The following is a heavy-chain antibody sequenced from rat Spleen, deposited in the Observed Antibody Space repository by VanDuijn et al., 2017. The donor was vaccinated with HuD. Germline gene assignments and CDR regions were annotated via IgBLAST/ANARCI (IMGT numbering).Heavy chain of an antibody. CDR1: PPTFRDYY. CDR3: ARHGLGSWYFDF. V-gene: IGHV5-22*01. J-gene: IGHJ1*01. D-gene: IGHD5-1*01. CDR2: ICYEGSST. Sequence: EVQLVESGGGLVQPGRSLKLSCAAPPPTFRDYYMAWVRQAPNKGLEWVASICYEGSSTYYGDSVKGRFTISRDNAKSTLYLQMNSLRSEDTATYYCARHGLGSWYFDFWGPGTMVTVSS.